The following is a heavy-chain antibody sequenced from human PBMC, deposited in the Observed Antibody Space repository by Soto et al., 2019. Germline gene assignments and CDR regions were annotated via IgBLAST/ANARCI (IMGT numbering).Heavy chain of an antibody. D-gene: IGHD2-15*01. CDR2: IKQDGSEK. CDR1: GFTFSSYW. CDR3: ARDSVGVVAATDNWFDP. Sequence: GGSLRLSCAASGFTFSSYWMSWVRQAPGKGLEWVANIKQDGSEKYYLDSVKDGFTISRDNAKNSPYLQMNSLRAEDTAVYYCARDSVGVVAATDNWFDPWGQGTLVTVSS. V-gene: IGHV3-7*01. J-gene: IGHJ5*02.